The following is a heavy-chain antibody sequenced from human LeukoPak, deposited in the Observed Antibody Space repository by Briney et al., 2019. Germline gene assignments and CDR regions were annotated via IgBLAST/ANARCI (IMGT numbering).Heavy chain of an antibody. D-gene: IGHD4-11*01. J-gene: IGHJ6*03. CDR3: ARSGVTTGYYYYYMDV. Sequence: ASVKVSCKASGYTFTSYDINWVRQATGQGLEWMGWMNPNSGNTGYAQKFQGRVTITRNTSISTAYMEPSSLRSEDTAVYYCARSGVTTGYYYYYMDVWGKGTTVTVSS. V-gene: IGHV1-8*03. CDR2: MNPNSGNT. CDR1: GYTFTSYD.